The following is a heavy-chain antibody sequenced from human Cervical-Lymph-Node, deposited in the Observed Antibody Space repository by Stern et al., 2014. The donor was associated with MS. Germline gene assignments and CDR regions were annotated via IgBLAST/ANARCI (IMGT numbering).Heavy chain of an antibody. V-gene: IGHV5-51*01. CDR2: IYPYDSDT. CDR3: ARHVQGFDY. Sequence: EVQLVQSGAEVKKPGESLKISCKLSGYSFTIYYIAWVRQMPGQCLESRVFIYPYDSDTTSSPSCQGQVTISADKSITTAYLQWSSLRASDTAMYYCARHVQGFDYWGQGTLVTVSS. CDR1: GYSFTIYY. J-gene: IGHJ4*02.